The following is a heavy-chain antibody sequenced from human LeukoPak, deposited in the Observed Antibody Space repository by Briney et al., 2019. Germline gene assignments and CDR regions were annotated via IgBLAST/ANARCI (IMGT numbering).Heavy chain of an antibody. CDR1: GYTFTSYY. CDR2: INPSGGST. Sequence: ASVKVSCKASGYTFTSYYMHWVRQAPGQGLEWMGIINPSGGSTSYAQKFQGRVTMTRDTSISTAYMELSRLRSDDTAVYYCARAQVGAPTGYYFDYWGQGTLVTVSS. J-gene: IGHJ4*02. CDR3: ARAQVGAPTGYYFDY. V-gene: IGHV1-46*01. D-gene: IGHD1-26*01.